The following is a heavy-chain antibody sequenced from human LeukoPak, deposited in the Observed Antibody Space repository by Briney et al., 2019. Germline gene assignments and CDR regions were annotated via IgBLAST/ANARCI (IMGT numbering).Heavy chain of an antibody. V-gene: IGHV3-7*02. D-gene: IGHD1-26*01. Sequence: GGSLRLSCAASGFTFSSCWMTWVRQAPGKGLEWVANIKQDGNEKYYVDSVKGRFSISRDNAKNSVYLQMNSLRADDTAVYYCARLMGERSLFDYWGQGVLVTVSS. CDR2: IKQDGNEK. CDR3: ARLMGERSLFDY. J-gene: IGHJ4*02. CDR1: GFTFSSCW.